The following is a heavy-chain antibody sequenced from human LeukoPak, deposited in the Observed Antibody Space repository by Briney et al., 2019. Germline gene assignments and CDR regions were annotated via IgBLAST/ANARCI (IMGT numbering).Heavy chain of an antibody. D-gene: IGHD5-18*01. J-gene: IGHJ4*02. CDR3: VKEAYSYGYFDY. CDR2: ISYDGSNN. V-gene: IGHV3-30*18. CDR1: GFTFSSYG. Sequence: AGGSLRLSCAASGFTFSSYGMHWVRQAPGKGREWVAVISYDGSNNYYTDSVKGRFTISRDNSKNTLYLQMNSLRAEDTAVYYCVKEAYSYGYFDYWGQGTLVTVSS.